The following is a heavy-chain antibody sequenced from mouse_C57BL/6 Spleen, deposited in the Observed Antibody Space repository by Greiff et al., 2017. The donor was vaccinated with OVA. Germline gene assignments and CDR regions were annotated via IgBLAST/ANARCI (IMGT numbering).Heavy chain of an antibody. J-gene: IGHJ2*01. CDR3: ARSGRKDFDY. V-gene: IGHV1-64*01. CDR1: GYTFTSYW. D-gene: IGHD3-1*01. CDR2: IHPNSGST. Sequence: QVQLQQSGAELVKPGASVKLSCKASGYTFTSYWMHWVKQRPGQGLEWIGMIHPNSGSTNYNEKFKSKATLTVDKSSSTAYMQLSSLTSEDSAVYYCARSGRKDFDYWGQGTTLTVSS.